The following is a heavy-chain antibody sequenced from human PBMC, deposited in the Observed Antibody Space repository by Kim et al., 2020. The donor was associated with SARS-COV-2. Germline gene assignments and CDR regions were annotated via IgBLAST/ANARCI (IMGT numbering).Heavy chain of an antibody. Sequence: GGSLRLSCAASGFTFSSYEMNWVRQAPGKGLEWVSYISSSGSTIYYADSVKGRFTISRDNAKNSLYLQMNSLRAEDTAVYYCASTRVGGVMANTWFDPWGQGTLVTVSS. CDR2: ISSSGSTI. CDR1: GFTFSSYE. J-gene: IGHJ5*02. CDR3: ASTRVGGVMANTWFDP. V-gene: IGHV3-48*03. D-gene: IGHD3-16*01.